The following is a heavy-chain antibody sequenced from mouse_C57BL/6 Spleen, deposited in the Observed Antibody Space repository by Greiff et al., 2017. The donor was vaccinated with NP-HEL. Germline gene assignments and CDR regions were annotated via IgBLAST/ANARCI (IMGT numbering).Heavy chain of an antibody. CDR2: IDPSDSDT. J-gene: IGHJ2*01. Sequence: QVQLQQPGAELVRPGSSVKLSCKASGYTFTSYWMHWVKQRPIQGLEWIGNIDPSDSDTHYNQKFKDKATLTVDKSSSTAYMQLSSLTSEDSAVYCCTRALLRSHDYWGQGTTLTVSS. CDR3: TRALLRSHDY. CDR1: GYTFTSYW. V-gene: IGHV1-52*01. D-gene: IGHD1-1*01.